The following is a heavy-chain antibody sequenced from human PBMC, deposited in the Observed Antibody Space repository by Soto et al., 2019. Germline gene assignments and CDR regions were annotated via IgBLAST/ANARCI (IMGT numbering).Heavy chain of an antibody. J-gene: IGHJ4*02. CDR2: FDPEDGET. CDR3: ARDGLLH. V-gene: IGHV1-24*01. CDR1: GYTLTELS. D-gene: IGHD2-21*01. Sequence: ASVKVSCKVSGYTLTELSMHWVRQAPGKGLEWMGGFDPEDGETIYAQKFQGRVTITRDTSASTAYMELSSLRSEDTAVYYCARDGLLHWGQGTLVTVSS.